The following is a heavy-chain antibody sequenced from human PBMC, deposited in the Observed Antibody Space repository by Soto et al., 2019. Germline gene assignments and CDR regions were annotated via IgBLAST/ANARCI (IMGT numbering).Heavy chain of an antibody. D-gene: IGHD2-15*01. V-gene: IGHV4-39*01. CDR1: GGSISSSSYY. Sequence: QLQLQESGPGLVKPSETLSLTCTVSGGSISSSSYYWGWIRQPPGKGLAWIGSIYYSGSTYYNPSLKSRVTISVDTFMPQLALKLSLWTASDTAVYYCARHVKGSIVVVVATVFYIWGQGTMVTVSS. CDR2: IYYSGST. J-gene: IGHJ3*02. CDR3: ARHVKGSIVVVVATVFYI.